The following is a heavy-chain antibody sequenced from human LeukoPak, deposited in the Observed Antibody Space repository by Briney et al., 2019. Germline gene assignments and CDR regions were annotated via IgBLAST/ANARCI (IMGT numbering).Heavy chain of an antibody. Sequence: SVKVSCKASGGTFSSYAISWVRQAPGQGLEWMGRTIPILGIANYAQKFQGRVTITADKSTSTAYMELSSLRSEDTAVYYCARDPRDYDSSVEFDPWGQGTLVTVSS. D-gene: IGHD3-22*01. J-gene: IGHJ5*02. CDR2: TIPILGIA. V-gene: IGHV1-69*04. CDR3: ARDPRDYDSSVEFDP. CDR1: GGTFSSYA.